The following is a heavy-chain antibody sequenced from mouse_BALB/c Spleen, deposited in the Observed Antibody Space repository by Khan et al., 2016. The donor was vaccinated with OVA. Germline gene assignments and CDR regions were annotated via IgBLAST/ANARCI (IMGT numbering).Heavy chain of an antibody. D-gene: IGHD2-1*01. CDR2: IWSGGST. CDR3: ARTYFSYGNYGDYYTMDY. J-gene: IGHJ4*01. Sequence: QVQLKESGPGLVQPSQSLSITCTVSGFSLTSYGVPWVRQSPGKGLEWLGVIWSGGSTDYNSAFISRLTISKDNSKSQVLFKMNSLQANDTAIYYCARTYFSYGNYGDYYTMDYWGQGTSVTVSS. V-gene: IGHV2-2*02. CDR1: GFSLTSYG.